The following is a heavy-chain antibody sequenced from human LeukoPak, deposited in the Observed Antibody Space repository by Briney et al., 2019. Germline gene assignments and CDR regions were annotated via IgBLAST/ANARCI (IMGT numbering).Heavy chain of an antibody. D-gene: IGHD3-10*01. V-gene: IGHV4-34*01. Sequence: SETLSLTCAVHGGSFSGYYWSWIRQPPGKGLEWIGEINHSGSTNYNPSLKSRVTISVDTSKNQFSLKLSSVTAADTAVYYCARAGLSRMVRGVPNWFDPWGQGTLVTVSS. J-gene: IGHJ5*02. CDR3: ARAGLSRMVRGVPNWFDP. CDR2: INHSGST. CDR1: GGSFSGYY.